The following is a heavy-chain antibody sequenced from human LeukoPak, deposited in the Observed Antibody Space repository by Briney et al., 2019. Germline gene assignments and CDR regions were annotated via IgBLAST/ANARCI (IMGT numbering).Heavy chain of an antibody. CDR3: AGGRPLGFDY. CDR2: IYYSGTT. CDR1: GDSISSYY. Sequence: SETLSLTCTVSGDSISSYYWTWIRQPPGKGLEWIGYIYYSGTTNYNPSLKSRVTISVDTSKNQFSLNLSSVTAADTAVYYCAGGRPLGFDYWGQGTLVTVSS. V-gene: IGHV4-59*01. J-gene: IGHJ4*02. D-gene: IGHD1-26*01.